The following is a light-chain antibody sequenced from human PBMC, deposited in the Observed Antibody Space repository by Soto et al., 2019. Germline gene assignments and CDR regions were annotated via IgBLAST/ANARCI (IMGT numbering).Light chain of an antibody. CDR1: QSVRSYY. Sequence: EIVLTQSPGTLSLSPGERATLSCRASQSVRSYYLAWYQQKPGQDPRLLIHGSSSRAAAIPDRFSGSGSGTDFTLTISRLEPEDFAVDYCQQYGSSPLTFGGGTKVETK. CDR3: QQYGSSPLT. J-gene: IGKJ4*01. CDR2: GSS. V-gene: IGKV3-20*01.